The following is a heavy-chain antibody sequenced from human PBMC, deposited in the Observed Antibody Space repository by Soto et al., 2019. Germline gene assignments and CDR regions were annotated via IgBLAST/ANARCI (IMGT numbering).Heavy chain of an antibody. CDR2: IYSGGST. D-gene: IGHD5-12*01. J-gene: IGHJ6*02. CDR1: GFTVSSNY. Sequence: EVQLVETGGGLIQPGGSLRLSCAASGFTVSSNYMSWVRQAPGKGLEWVSVIYSGGSTYYADSVKGRFTISRDNSKNTLYLQMNSLRAEDTAVYYCARESAGYGGGYYYYYGMDVWGQRTTVPVSS. CDR3: ARESAGYGGGYYYYYGMDV. V-gene: IGHV3-53*02.